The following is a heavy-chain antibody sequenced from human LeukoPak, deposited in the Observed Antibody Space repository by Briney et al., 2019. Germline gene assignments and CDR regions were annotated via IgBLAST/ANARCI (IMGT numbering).Heavy chain of an antibody. CDR1: GYTFTGYY. D-gene: IGHD3-16*01. Sequence: ASVKVSCKASGYTFTGYYMHWVRQAPGQGLEWMGWINPNSGGTNYAQKFQGWVTMTRDTSISTAYMELSRLRSDDTAVYYCASSRNALSGMDVRGQGTTVTVSS. CDR2: INPNSGGT. V-gene: IGHV1-2*04. J-gene: IGHJ6*02. CDR3: ASSRNALSGMDV.